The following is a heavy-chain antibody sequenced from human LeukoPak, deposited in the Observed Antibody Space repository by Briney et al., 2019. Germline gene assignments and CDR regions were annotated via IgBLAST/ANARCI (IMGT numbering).Heavy chain of an antibody. CDR2: INPNSGGT. J-gene: IGHJ4*02. CDR1: GYTFTGYY. Sequence: ASVKVSCKASGYTFTGYYMHWVRQAPGQGLEWMGWINPNSGGTNYAQKFQGRVTMTRDTSISTAYMELSRLRSDDTAVYYCARQEGEPEQQLVRGRGSPFDYWGQGTLVTVSS. CDR3: ARQEGEPEQQLVRGRGSPFDY. D-gene: IGHD6-13*01. V-gene: IGHV1-2*02.